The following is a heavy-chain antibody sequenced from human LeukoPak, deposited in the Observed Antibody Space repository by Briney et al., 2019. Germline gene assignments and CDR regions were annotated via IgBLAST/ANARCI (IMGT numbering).Heavy chain of an antibody. D-gene: IGHD3-22*01. J-gene: IGHJ4*02. Sequence: SETLSLTCAVYGGSFSGYYWSWIRQPPGKGLEWIGEINHSGSTNYNPSLKSRVTISVDTSKNQFSLKLSSVTAADTAVYYCARLYDSSGYQDYWGQGTLVTVSS. CDR2: INHSGST. V-gene: IGHV4-34*01. CDR1: GGSFSGYY. CDR3: ARLYDSSGYQDY.